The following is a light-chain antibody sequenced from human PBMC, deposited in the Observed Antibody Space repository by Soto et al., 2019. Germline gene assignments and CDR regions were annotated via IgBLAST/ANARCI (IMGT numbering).Light chain of an antibody. V-gene: IGKV2-30*01. CDR2: EVS. J-gene: IGKJ1*01. Sequence: MDRASLSLSVVLGQQASISCRSSQSLVYSGGNTYLSWFQQRPGQSPRRLIYEVSKRDSGVPDRFSGSGAGTDFTLKISRFEAADLGLYYCMQGTLRPRTFGEGTKVDIK. CDR3: MQGTLRPRT. CDR1: QSLVYSGGNTY.